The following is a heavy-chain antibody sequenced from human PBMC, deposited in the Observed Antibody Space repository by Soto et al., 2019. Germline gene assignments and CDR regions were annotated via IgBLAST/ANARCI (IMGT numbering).Heavy chain of an antibody. Sequence: GESLKISCKGSGYSFTSYWIGWARQMPGIGLEWMGIIYPGDSDTRYSPSFQGQVTISADKSISTAYLQWSSLKASDTAMYYCAGGGVRGVITRTRDYYGMDVWGQGTTVTVSS. CDR3: AGGGVRGVITRTRDYYGMDV. CDR2: IYPGDSDT. V-gene: IGHV5-51*01. D-gene: IGHD3-10*01. CDR1: GYSFTSYW. J-gene: IGHJ6*02.